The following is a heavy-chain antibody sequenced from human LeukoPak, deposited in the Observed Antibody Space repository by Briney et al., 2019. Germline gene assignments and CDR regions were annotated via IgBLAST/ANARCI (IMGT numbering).Heavy chain of an antibody. Sequence: GESLKISCKGSGYNFANYWIGWLRQMPGKGLDFMGIIYPGDSDTRYSPSFQGQVTISADKSFTTAYLQWSSLKTSDTAMYYCASRYGAETAFDIWGQGTMVTVSS. CDR3: ASRYGAETAFDI. CDR1: GYNFANYW. V-gene: IGHV5-51*01. J-gene: IGHJ3*02. CDR2: IYPGDSDT. D-gene: IGHD4-17*01.